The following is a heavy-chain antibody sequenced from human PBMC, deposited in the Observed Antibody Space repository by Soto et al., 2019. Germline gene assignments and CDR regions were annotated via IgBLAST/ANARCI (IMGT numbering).Heavy chain of an antibody. D-gene: IGHD1-26*01. Sequence: SLKISCAASGFTFDDYAMHWVRQAPGKGLEWVSGISWNSGSIGYADSVKGRFTISRDNAKNSLYLQMNSLRAEDTALYYCAKDTTPNIVGAKNYWGQGTLVTVSS. CDR1: GFTFDDYA. CDR3: AKDTTPNIVGAKNY. CDR2: ISWNSGSI. J-gene: IGHJ4*02. V-gene: IGHV3-9*01.